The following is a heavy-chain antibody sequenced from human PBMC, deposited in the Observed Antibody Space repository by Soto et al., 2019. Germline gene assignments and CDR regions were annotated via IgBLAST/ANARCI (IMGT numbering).Heavy chain of an antibody. Sequence: QVQLVQCGAEVKKPGSSVKVSCKASGGTFSSYAISWVRQAPGQGLEWMGGIIPIFGTADYAQKFQGRVTITADESTSTAYMDLSSLRSEDTAVYYCARHLGGNHYYYGMDVWGQGTTVTVSS. CDR2: IIPIFGTA. CDR3: ARHLGGNHYYYGMDV. CDR1: GGTFSSYA. J-gene: IGHJ6*02. V-gene: IGHV1-69*12. D-gene: IGHD3-16*01.